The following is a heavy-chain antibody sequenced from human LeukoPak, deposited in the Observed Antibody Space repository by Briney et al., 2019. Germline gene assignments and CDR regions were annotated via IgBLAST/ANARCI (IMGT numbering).Heavy chain of an antibody. V-gene: IGHV3-23*01. CDR2: ISGSGGST. CDR1: GFTFSDYY. Sequence: GGSLRLSCAASGFTFSDYYMSWVRQAPGKGLEWVSAISGSGGSTYYADSVKGRFTISRDNSKNTLYLQMDSLRAEDTAVYYCAKDFSSGYYYFDYWGQGTLVTVSS. D-gene: IGHD3-22*01. J-gene: IGHJ4*02. CDR3: AKDFSSGYYYFDY.